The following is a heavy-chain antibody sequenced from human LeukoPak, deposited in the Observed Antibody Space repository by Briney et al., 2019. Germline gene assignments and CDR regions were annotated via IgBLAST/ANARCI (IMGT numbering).Heavy chain of an antibody. Sequence: SETLSLTCTVSGGSISSSSYYWGWIRQPPGKGLEWIGSIYYSGSTYYNPSLKSRVTISVDTSKNQFSLKLSSVTAADTAVYYCARGTYPGGFDPWGQGTLVTVSS. V-gene: IGHV4-39*07. CDR3: ARGTYPGGFDP. J-gene: IGHJ5*02. D-gene: IGHD3-10*01. CDR1: GGSISSSSYY. CDR2: IYYSGST.